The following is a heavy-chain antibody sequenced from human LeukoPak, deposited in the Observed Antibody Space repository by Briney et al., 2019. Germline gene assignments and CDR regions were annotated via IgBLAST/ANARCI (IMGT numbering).Heavy chain of an antibody. Sequence: GGSLRLSRAASGFTFSSYAMTWVRQAPGKGLEWVSVISGSGGGTFYADAVKGRFTISRDNSKNTLYLQMSSLRAEDTAVYYCAKTGRYDSSGYPHYWGQGTLVTVSS. CDR3: AKTGRYDSSGYPHY. CDR2: ISGSGGGT. D-gene: IGHD3-22*01. V-gene: IGHV3-23*01. J-gene: IGHJ4*02. CDR1: GFTFSSYA.